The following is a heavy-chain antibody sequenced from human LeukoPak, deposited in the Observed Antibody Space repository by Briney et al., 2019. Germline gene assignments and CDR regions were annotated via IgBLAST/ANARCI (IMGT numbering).Heavy chain of an antibody. V-gene: IGHV1-46*01. CDR3: ARANSELLPFFSEKYCTNGVCLDWFDP. CDR1: GYTFTSYY. J-gene: IGHJ5*02. D-gene: IGHD2-8*01. Sequence: ASVKVSCKASGYTFTSYYMHWVRQAPGQGLEWMGIINPSGGSTSYAQKFQGRVTMTRDTSISTAYMELSRLRSDDTAVYYCARANSELLPFFSEKYCTNGVCLDWFDPWGQGTLVTVSS. CDR2: INPSGGST.